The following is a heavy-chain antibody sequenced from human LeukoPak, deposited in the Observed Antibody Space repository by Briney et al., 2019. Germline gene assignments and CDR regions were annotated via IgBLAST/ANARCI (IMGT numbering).Heavy chain of an antibody. CDR1: GXSISSNNW. V-gene: IGHV4-28*01. CDR3: ARNQAVAANRGAFDI. D-gene: IGHD6-19*01. CDR2: FYFSGNT. Sequence: SDTLSLTCAVSGXSISSNNWWAWFRQPPGKGLEWIGYFYFSGNTYYNPYNPSLTSRVTISVDTSKNQFSLKLDSVTEIDTAMYYCARNQAVAANRGAFDIWGQGTMVTVSS. J-gene: IGHJ3*02.